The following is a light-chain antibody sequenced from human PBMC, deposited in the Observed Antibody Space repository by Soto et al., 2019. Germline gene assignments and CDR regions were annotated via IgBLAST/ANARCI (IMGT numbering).Light chain of an antibody. V-gene: IGKV1-39*01. J-gene: IGKJ2*02. Sequence: DIQMTQSPSSLSASVGDRVTITCRASQNIRDHLNWYRQKPGKAPEFLIYDASYLQSGVPSRFSGSGSATDCTLTLSSLQPEDFVIYYCQQSYSTSWTFGQGTKLEIK. CDR3: QQSYSTSWT. CDR1: QNIRDH. CDR2: DAS.